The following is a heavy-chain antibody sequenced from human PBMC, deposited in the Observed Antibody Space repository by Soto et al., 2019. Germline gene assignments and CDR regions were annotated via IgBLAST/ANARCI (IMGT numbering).Heavy chain of an antibody. CDR2: IYYSGST. CDR3: ARDGSEHTKGWRAFDI. J-gene: IGHJ3*02. D-gene: IGHD2-15*01. Sequence: SETLSLTCTVSGGSTSSYYWSWIRQPPGKGLEWIGYIYYSGSTNYNPSLKSRVTISVDTSKNQFSLKLSSVTAADTAVYYCARDGSEHTKGWRAFDIWGQGTMVTVS. V-gene: IGHV4-59*01. CDR1: GGSTSSYY.